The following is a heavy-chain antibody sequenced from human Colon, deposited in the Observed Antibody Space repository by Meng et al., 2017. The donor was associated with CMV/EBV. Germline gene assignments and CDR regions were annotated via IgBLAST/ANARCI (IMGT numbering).Heavy chain of an antibody. J-gene: IGHJ5*02. D-gene: IGHD2/OR15-2a*01. V-gene: IGHV1-69*02. CDR2: IVPFLDIP. CDR1: GGTFSDYP. Sequence: SVKVSCKTSGGTFSDYPISWVRQAPGQGFEWMGRIVPFLDIPNYAQDFRGKVTITADRSTSTSYIEINSLGSEDTAVYYCAKFPACNDINCQPSWGQGTLVTVSS. CDR3: AKFPACNDINCQPS.